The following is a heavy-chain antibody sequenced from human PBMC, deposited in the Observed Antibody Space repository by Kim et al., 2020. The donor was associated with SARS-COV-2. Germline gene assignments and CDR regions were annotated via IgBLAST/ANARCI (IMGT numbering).Heavy chain of an antibody. Sequence: ASVKVSCKASGYTFTSYGISWVRQAPGQGLEWMGWISAYNGNTNYAQKIQGRVTMTTDTSTSTAYMELRSLRSDDTAVYYCARDWERYYGSGSYYYWGQGTLVTVSS. CDR1: GYTFTSYG. D-gene: IGHD3-10*01. CDR2: ISAYNGNT. V-gene: IGHV1-18*01. J-gene: IGHJ4*02. CDR3: ARDWERYYGSGSYYY.